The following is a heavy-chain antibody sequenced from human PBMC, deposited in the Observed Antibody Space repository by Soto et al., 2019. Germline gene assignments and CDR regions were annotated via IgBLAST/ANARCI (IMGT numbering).Heavy chain of an antibody. CDR2: ISYDGSNK. Sequence: VQLLESGGGLVQPGGSLRLSCAASGFTFSSYAMHWVRQAPGKGLEWVAVISYDGSNKYYADSVKGRFTISRDNSKNTLYLQMNSLRAEDTAVYYCARDYELVTDYWGQGTLVTVSS. J-gene: IGHJ4*02. CDR1: GFTFSSYA. CDR3: ARDYELVTDY. V-gene: IGHV3-30-3*01. D-gene: IGHD3-10*01.